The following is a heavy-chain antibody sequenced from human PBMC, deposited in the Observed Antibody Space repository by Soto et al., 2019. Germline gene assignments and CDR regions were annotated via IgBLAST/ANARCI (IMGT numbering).Heavy chain of an antibody. CDR2: ITPLLGIT. CDR1: GSTFSSFT. D-gene: IGHD3-10*01. V-gene: IGHV1-69*02. J-gene: IGHJ4*02. Sequence: QVQLVQSGAEVKKPGSSVKVSCKTSGSTFSSFTITWVRQAPGQGLEWMGRITPLLGITKYAQKFQGTVTITADKSTSTAYMEMSSLRSEDTAVYYCARGPNYGLAEYWGQGTLVTVSS. CDR3: ARGPNYGLAEY.